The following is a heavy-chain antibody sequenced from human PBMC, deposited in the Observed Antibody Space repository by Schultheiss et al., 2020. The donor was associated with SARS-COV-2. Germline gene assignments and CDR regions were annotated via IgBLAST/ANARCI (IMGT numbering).Heavy chain of an antibody. CDR3: ARGVRYSSSLWGARPTHPHYGMDV. Sequence: SETLSLTCTVSGGSISSSSYYWSWIRQPPGKGLEWIGEINHSGSTNYNPSLKSRVTISVDTSKNQFSLKLSSVTAADTAVYYCARGVRYSSSLWGARPTHPHYGMDVWGQGTTVTVSS. D-gene: IGHD6-6*01. V-gene: IGHV4-39*07. CDR2: INHSGST. CDR1: GGSISSSSYY. J-gene: IGHJ6*02.